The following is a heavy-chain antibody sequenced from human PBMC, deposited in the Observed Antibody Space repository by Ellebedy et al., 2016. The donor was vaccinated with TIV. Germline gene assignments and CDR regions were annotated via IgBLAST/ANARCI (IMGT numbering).Heavy chain of an antibody. CDR1: GYTLTELS. CDR2: FDPEDGET. D-gene: IGHD5-18*01. V-gene: IGHV1-24*01. J-gene: IGHJ4*02. Sequence: ASVKVSCKVSGYTLTELSMHWVRQAPGKGLEWMGGFDPEDGETIYAQKFQGRVTMTEDTSTDTAYMELSSLRSEDTAVYYCATLTRGYSYGYDYFDYWGQGTLVTVSS. CDR3: ATLTRGYSYGYDYFDY.